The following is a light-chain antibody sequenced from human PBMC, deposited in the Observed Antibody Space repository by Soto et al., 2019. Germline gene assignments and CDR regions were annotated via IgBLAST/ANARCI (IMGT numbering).Light chain of an antibody. Sequence: EIVEMQSPATLSVSPGETGTLSCMASQGVSSYLAWYQQKPGQAPRLLIYDVSDRATGIPARFSGSGSGTDFTLTISSLEPEDFAVYYCQHRYNWLIAFGQGTRLEIK. CDR1: QGVSSY. V-gene: IGKV3D-11*01. J-gene: IGKJ5*01. CDR3: QHRYNWLIA. CDR2: DVS.